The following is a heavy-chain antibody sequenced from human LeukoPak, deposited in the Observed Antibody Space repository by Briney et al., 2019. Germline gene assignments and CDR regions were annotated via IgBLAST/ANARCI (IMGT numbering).Heavy chain of an antibody. CDR1: GFTFSSCA. D-gene: IGHD3-10*01. V-gene: IGHV3-64*01. CDR3: ARDYYYGSGYYYFDY. Sequence: GGSLRLSCAASGFTFSSCAMHWVRQAPGKGLEYVSAISSNGGSTYYANSVKGRFTISRDNSKNTLYLQMGSLRAEDMAVYYCARDYYYGSGYYYFDYWGQGTLVTVSS. CDR2: ISSNGGST. J-gene: IGHJ4*02.